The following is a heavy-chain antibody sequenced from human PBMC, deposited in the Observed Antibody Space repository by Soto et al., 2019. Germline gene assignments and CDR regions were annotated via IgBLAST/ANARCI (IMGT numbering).Heavy chain of an antibody. Sequence: QVQLQESGPGLVKPSQTLSLTCTVSGDSVSNSGYYWSWIRQPPGKALEWTGFIYDSGTTFYNPSLRSRITLSVDKSKNQFSLKLNSVTAADTAIYCCARYSWLPMRRLRDAFDVWGQGTMVTVSS. D-gene: IGHD3-22*01. V-gene: IGHV4-31*03. CDR1: GDSVSNSGYY. CDR2: IYDSGTT. J-gene: IGHJ3*01. CDR3: ARYSWLPMRRLRDAFDV.